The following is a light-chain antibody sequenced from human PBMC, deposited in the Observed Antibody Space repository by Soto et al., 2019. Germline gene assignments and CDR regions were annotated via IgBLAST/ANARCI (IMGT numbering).Light chain of an antibody. CDR3: QEYNHWHPIT. J-gene: IGKJ4*01. CDR1: QSVSNN. V-gene: IGKV3D-15*01. CDR2: GAS. Sequence: EIVLTQSPGTLSLSPGERATLSCRASQSVSNNYLAWYQQKPGQAPRLLIYGASNRATGIPDRFSGSGSGTEFTLTISSLQSEDLAVYYCQEYNHWHPITFGGGTKVEIK.